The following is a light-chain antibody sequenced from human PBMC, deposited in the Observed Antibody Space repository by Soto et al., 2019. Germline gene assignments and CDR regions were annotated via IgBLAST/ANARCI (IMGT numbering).Light chain of an antibody. V-gene: IGKV3D-15*01. J-gene: IGKJ1*01. CDR2: GAS. CDR3: QQYNNWPSWT. CDR1: QSVSSN. Sequence: EIVMTQSPATLSVSPGERATLSCRASQSVSSNLAWYQQKPGQAPRLLIYGASTRATGIPARFSVSGSGTEFTLAISSLQSEDFAVYYGQQYNNWPSWTFGQGTKVEIK.